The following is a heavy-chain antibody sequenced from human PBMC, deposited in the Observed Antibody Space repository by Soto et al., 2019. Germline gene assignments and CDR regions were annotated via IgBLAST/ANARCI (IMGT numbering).Heavy chain of an antibody. V-gene: IGHV3-21*01. CDR1: GFTFSSYS. CDR2: ISSSSSYI. Sequence: EVQLVESGGGLVKPGGSLRLSCAASGFTFSSYSMNWVRQAPGKGLEWVSSISSSSSYIHYADSVKGRFTISSDNANIQLYLQMNSLGAEDTAVYYCARELYYDFGSGYYTPNGPYAFDIWGQGTMVTVSS. J-gene: IGHJ3*02. D-gene: IGHD3-3*01. CDR3: ARELYYDFGSGYYTPNGPYAFDI.